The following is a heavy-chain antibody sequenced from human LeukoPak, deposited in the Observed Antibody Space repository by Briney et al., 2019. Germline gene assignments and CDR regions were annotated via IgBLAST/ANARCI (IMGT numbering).Heavy chain of an antibody. CDR3: AKDPYSSDSYYFDY. J-gene: IGHJ4*02. V-gene: IGHV3-23*01. CDR2: ISGSGGST. D-gene: IGHD6-19*01. CDR1: GFTFSSYE. Sequence: GGSLRLSCAASGFTFSSYEMNWVRQAPGKGLEWVSAISGSGGSTYYADSVKGRFTISRDNSKNTLYLQMNSLRAEDTAVYYCAKDPYSSDSYYFDYWGQGTLVTVSS.